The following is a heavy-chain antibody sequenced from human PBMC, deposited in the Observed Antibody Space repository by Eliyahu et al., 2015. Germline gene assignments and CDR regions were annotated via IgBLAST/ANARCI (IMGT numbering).Heavy chain of an antibody. J-gene: IGHJ6*02. CDR2: INPNSGGT. D-gene: IGHD6-19*01. V-gene: IGHV1-2*02. CDR3: AREGGAGQYYYYGMDV. Sequence: EVKKPGASVKVSCKASGYTFTGYYMHWVRQAPGQGLEWMGWINPNSGGTNYAQKFQGRVTMTRDTSISTAYMELSRLRSDDTAVYYCAREGGAGQYYYYGMDVWGQGTTVTVSS. CDR1: GYTFTGYY.